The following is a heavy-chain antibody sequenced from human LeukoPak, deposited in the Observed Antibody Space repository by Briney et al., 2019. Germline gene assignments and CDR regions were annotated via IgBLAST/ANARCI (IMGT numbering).Heavy chain of an antibody. Sequence: GGSLRLSCAVSGFTFSRYSMNWVRQAPGKGLEWVSFISTSSSYIYYADSVKGRFTISRDNAKNSPYLQMNSLRAEDTAVYYCARDGSIPWGYYMDVWGKGTTVTISS. J-gene: IGHJ6*03. V-gene: IGHV3-21*01. D-gene: IGHD2-2*02. CDR2: ISTSSSYI. CDR3: ARDGSIPWGYYMDV. CDR1: GFTFSRYS.